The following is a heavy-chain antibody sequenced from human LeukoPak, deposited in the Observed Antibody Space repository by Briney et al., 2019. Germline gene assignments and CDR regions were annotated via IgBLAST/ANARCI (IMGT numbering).Heavy chain of an antibody. D-gene: IGHD2-2*01. CDR2: IYYSGST. J-gene: IGHJ4*02. V-gene: IGHV4-39*01. Sequence: SSETLSLTCTVSGGSISSSSYYWGWIRQPPGKGLEWIGSIYYSGSTYYNPSLKSRVTISVDTSKNQFSLKLSSVTAADTAVYXXXRHQRGSRIGASDYWGQGTLVTVSS. CDR1: GGSISSSSYY. CDR3: XRHQRGSRIGASDY.